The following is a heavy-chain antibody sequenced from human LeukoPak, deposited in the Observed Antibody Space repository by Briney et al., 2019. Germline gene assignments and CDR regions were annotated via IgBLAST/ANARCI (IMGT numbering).Heavy chain of an antibody. CDR3: AVELYDSSGYYYGRFDY. Sequence: GGSLRLSCAASGFTFSSYAMSWVRQAPGKGLEWVSAISGSGGSTYYADSVKGRLTISRDNSKNTLYLQMNSLRAEDTAVYYCAVELYDSSGYYYGRFDYWGQGTLVTVSS. D-gene: IGHD3-22*01. V-gene: IGHV3-23*01. CDR1: GFTFSSYA. J-gene: IGHJ4*02. CDR2: ISGSGGST.